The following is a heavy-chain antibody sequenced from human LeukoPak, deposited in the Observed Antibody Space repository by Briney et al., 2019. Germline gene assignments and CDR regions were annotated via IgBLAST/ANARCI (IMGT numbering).Heavy chain of an antibody. Sequence: SETLSLTCAVYGGSFSGYYWSWIRQPPGKGLEWIGETNHSGSTNYNPSLKSRVTISVDTSKNQFSLKLSSVTAADTAVYYCARGSAGVLGRLFDYWGQGTLVTVSS. V-gene: IGHV4-34*01. CDR2: TNHSGST. CDR3: ARGSAGVLGRLFDY. J-gene: IGHJ4*02. D-gene: IGHD6-19*01. CDR1: GGSFSGYY.